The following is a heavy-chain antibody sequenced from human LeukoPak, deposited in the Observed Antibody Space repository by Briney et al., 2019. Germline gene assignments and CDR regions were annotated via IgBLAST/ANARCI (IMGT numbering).Heavy chain of an antibody. CDR1: GGSFSTYC. V-gene: IGHV4-59*08. J-gene: IGHJ5*02. CDR3: ARDTGGYQLPTNWFDP. D-gene: IGHD2-2*01. Sequence: SETLSLTCTVSGGSFSTYCWSWIRQPPGKGLEWIGYVRDSGSTKYNPSLKSRVTISVDTSKNQFSLKLSSATAADTAVYYCARDTGGYQLPTNWFDPWGQGTLVTVSS. CDR2: VRDSGST.